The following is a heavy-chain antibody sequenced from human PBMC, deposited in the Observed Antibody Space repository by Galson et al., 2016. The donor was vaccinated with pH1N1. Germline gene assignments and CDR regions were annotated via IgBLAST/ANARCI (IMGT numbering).Heavy chain of an antibody. J-gene: IGHJ2*01. Sequence: QSGAEVKEPGESLTISCKGSASSFTSYWISWVRQMPGKGLEWMGRINPRDSYTDYSPSFHGHVTISADKSTSTAYLQWSSLKASDTAIYYCARYAVTYYYDSSGYPDWYFDLWGRGTLVTVSS. CDR1: ASSFTSYW. D-gene: IGHD3-22*01. CDR2: INPRDSYT. CDR3: ARYAVTYYYDSSGYPDWYFDL. V-gene: IGHV5-10-1*01.